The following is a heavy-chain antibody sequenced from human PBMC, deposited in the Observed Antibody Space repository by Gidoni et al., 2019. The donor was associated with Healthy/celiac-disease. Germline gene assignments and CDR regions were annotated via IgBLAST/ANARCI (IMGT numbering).Heavy chain of an antibody. D-gene: IGHD2-2*01. V-gene: IGHV4-34*01. CDR3: ARFRSYCSSTSCYYNWFDP. Sequence: QVQLQQWGAGLLTPSETLSLTCAVYGGSFSGYSWSWIRQPPGKGLEWIGEINHSGSTNYNPSLKSRVTISVDTSKNQFSLKLSSVTAADTAVYYCARFRSYCSSTSCYYNWFDPWGQGTLVTVSS. CDR2: INHSGST. J-gene: IGHJ5*02. CDR1: GGSFSGYS.